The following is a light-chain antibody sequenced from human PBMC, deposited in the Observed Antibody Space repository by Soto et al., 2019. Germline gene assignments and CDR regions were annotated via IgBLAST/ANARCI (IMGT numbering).Light chain of an antibody. J-gene: IGKJ5*01. CDR1: QSVSNNY. CDR3: QQYNNWPLIT. V-gene: IGKV3D-7*01. Sequence: ENVLTQSPATLSLSPGERATLSCRASQSVSNNYLAWYQQKPGQAPRLLIYGASSRATGIPDRFSGSGSGTDFTLTISSLQSEDFAVYYCQQYNNWPLITFCQGALLEI. CDR2: GAS.